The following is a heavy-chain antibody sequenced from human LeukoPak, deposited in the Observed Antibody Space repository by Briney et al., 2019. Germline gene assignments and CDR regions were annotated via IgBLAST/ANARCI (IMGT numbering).Heavy chain of an antibody. Sequence: PSETLSLTCAVSGVSVGSAGYYWTWIRQPPGKELEWIGYVYYSGNSNYNPFFKSRVTMSLDPSENQFPLKLTSVTAADTAVYYCARGGYSYGFIVDYWGQGTLVTVSS. J-gene: IGHJ4*02. CDR2: VYYSGNS. CDR3: ARGGYSYGFIVDY. CDR1: GVSVGSAGYY. V-gene: IGHV4-61*08. D-gene: IGHD5-18*01.